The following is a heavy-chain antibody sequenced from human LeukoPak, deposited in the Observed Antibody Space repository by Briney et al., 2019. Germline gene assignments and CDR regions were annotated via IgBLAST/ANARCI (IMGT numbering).Heavy chain of an antibody. CDR3: ARAPYGGHNWFDP. J-gene: IGHJ5*02. V-gene: IGHV4-59*01. Sequence: SETLSLTCTVSGVSISSYYWSWIRQPPGKGLEWIWYIYYSGSTNYNPSLKSRVTISVDTSKNQFSLKLSSVTAANTAVYYCARAPYGGHNWFDPWGQGTLVTVSS. D-gene: IGHD4-23*01. CDR1: GVSISSYY. CDR2: IYYSGST.